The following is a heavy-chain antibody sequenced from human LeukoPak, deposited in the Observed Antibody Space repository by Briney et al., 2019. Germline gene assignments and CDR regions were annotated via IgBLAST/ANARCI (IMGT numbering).Heavy chain of an antibody. Sequence: GETLRLSCAASGFTFSSHGMNWVRQAPGKGLEWVSGITGSGANAYYADSVKGWFTISRDNSRNTLYLQMNSLRAEDTAVYHCAKDDSYIRFYSWGQGTLVAVSS. CDR3: AKDDSYIRFYS. D-gene: IGHD3-22*01. J-gene: IGHJ5*01. V-gene: IGHV3-23*01. CDR2: ITGSGANA. CDR1: GFTFSSHG.